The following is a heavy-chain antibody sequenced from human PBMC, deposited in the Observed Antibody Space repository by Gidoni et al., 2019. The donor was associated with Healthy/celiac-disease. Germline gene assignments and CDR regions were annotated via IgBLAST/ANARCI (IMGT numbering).Heavy chain of an antibody. CDR1: GFTFSSYS. CDR3: ARDLSYKLDYYFDY. J-gene: IGHJ4*02. D-gene: IGHD3-10*01. Sequence: EVQLVESGGGLVKPGGSLRLSCAASGFTFSSYSRNWVRQAPGKGMEWVSSISSSSSYIYYADSVKGRFTISRDNAKNSLYLQMNSLRAEDTAVYYCARDLSYKLDYYFDYWGQGTLVTVSS. CDR2: ISSSSSYI. V-gene: IGHV3-21*01.